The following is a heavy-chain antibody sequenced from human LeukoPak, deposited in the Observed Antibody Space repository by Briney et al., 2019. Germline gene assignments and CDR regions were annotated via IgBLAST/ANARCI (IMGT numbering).Heavy chain of an antibody. CDR3: ARSGKLRFLEWLRKGNWYFDL. CDR1: GYTFTGYY. CDR2: INPNSGGT. D-gene: IGHD3-3*01. Sequence: ASVKVSCKASGYTFTGYYMHWVRQAPGQGLEWMGWINPNSGGTNYAQKFQGRVTMTRDTSISTAYMELSRLRSDDTAVYYCARSGKLRFLEWLRKGNWYFDLWGRGTLVTVSS. V-gene: IGHV1-2*02. J-gene: IGHJ2*01.